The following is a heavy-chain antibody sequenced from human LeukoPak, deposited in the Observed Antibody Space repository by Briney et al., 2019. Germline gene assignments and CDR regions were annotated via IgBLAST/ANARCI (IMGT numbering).Heavy chain of an antibody. V-gene: IGHV3-9*01. J-gene: IGHJ4*02. CDR2: ISWNSGSI. CDR1: GFTFDDYA. Sequence: GGSLRLSCAASGFTFDDYAMHWVRQAPGKGLEWVSGISWNSGSIGYADSVKGRFTPSRDNAKNSLYLQMNSLRAEDTALYYCAKDTAASWFYYFDYWGQGTLVTVSS. D-gene: IGHD3-9*01. CDR3: AKDTAASWFYYFDY.